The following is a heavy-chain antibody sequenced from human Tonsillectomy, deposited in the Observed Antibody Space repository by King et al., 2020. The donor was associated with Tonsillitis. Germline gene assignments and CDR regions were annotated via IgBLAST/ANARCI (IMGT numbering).Heavy chain of an antibody. V-gene: IGHV4-61*02. J-gene: IGHJ4*02. CDR3: ASRASTEY. Sequence: QLQESGPGLVKPSQTLSLTCTVSGGSINSGSYSWGWIRQPAGRGLEWIGRMYTSGSANYNPSLKNRATLSVDTSKNQFSLKLSSVTAADTAIYYCASRASTEYWGQGVLVTVSS. CDR1: GGSINSGSYS. D-gene: IGHD2-21*01. CDR2: MYTSGSA.